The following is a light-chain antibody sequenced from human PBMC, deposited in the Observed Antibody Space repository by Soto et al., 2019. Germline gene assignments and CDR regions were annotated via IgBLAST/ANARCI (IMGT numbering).Light chain of an antibody. J-gene: IGKJ2*01. CDR1: QSITTW. V-gene: IGKV1-5*01. Sequence: DIQMTQSPSTLSASVGDRVTITCRASQSITTWLAWYHQKPGKAPKVLIYDASSLESGVPSRFSGSGSGTEFTLTISSLQPDDFATYYCQHYYSYPYTFGQGTKLEIK. CDR2: DAS. CDR3: QHYYSYPYT.